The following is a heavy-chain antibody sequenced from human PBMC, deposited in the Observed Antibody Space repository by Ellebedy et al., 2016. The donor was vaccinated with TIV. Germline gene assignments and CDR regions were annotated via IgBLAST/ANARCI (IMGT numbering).Heavy chain of an antibody. CDR1: GFTFSSYS. Sequence: GESLKISCAASGFTFSSYSMNWVRQAPGKGLEWVSSISSSSYIFYADSVKGRFTISRDNAKNSLYLQMNSLRAEDTAVYYCARDRPDYYGSGSYDYWGQGTLVTVSS. CDR3: ARDRPDYYGSGSYDY. V-gene: IGHV3-21*04. D-gene: IGHD3-10*01. CDR2: ISSSSYI. J-gene: IGHJ4*02.